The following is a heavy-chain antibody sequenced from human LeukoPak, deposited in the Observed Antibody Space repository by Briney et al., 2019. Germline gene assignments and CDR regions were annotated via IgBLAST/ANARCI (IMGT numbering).Heavy chain of an antibody. CDR3: ARAPYYYDGSGYYYSYYFDY. Sequence: GGSLRLSCAASGFTFSDYYMSWIRQAPGKGLEWVSYISSSGSTIYYADSVKGRFTISRDNAKNSLYLQMNSLRAEDTAVYYCARAPYYYDGSGYYYSYYFDYWGQGTLVTVSS. V-gene: IGHV3-11*01. CDR1: GFTFSDYY. CDR2: ISSSGSTI. J-gene: IGHJ4*02. D-gene: IGHD3-22*01.